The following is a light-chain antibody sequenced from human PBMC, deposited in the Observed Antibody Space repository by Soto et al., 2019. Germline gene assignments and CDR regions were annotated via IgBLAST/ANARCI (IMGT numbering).Light chain of an antibody. CDR2: DTS. CDR1: QDISNY. J-gene: IGKJ4*01. Sequence: DIQMTQSPSSLSASVGDRVTITCQASQDISNYLNWYQQKPGKAPKLLIYDTSNLEVGVPSRFRGSGSGTHFTLTISSLQPEDTATYYCQQYDSLPPTFGGGTKV. CDR3: QQYDSLPPT. V-gene: IGKV1-33*01.